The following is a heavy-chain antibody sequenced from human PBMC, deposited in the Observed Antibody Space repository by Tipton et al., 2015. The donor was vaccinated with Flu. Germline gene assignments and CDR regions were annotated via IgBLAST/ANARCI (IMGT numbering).Heavy chain of an antibody. CDR3: ARDWGTGTANMDV. CDR1: GYTFTGYF. V-gene: IGHV1-2*02. D-gene: IGHD1-7*01. CDR2: INPNSGGT. Sequence: QSEAEVKKPGASVKVSCKASGYTFTGYFIHWVRQAPGQGLEWMGWINPNSGGTNYAQNFQGRVTMTLDTSITTVYMDLSRLKSDDTAFYYCARDWGTGTANMDVWGQGTLVTVSS. J-gene: IGHJ4*02.